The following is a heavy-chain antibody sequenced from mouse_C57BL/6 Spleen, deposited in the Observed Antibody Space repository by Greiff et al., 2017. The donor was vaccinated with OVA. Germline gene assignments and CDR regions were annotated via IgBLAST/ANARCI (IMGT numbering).Heavy chain of an antibody. V-gene: IGHV1-82*01. CDR1: GYAFSSSW. J-gene: IGHJ2*01. D-gene: IGHD1-1*01. CDR3: ARRIYYYGSSYVGYFDY. Sequence: VQLQQSGPELVKPGASVKISCKASGYAFSSSWMHWVKQRPGKGLEWIGRIYPGDGDTNYNGKFKGKATLTADKSSSTAYMQLSSLTSEDSAVYFCARRIYYYGSSYVGYFDYWGKGTTLTVSS. CDR2: IYPGDGDT.